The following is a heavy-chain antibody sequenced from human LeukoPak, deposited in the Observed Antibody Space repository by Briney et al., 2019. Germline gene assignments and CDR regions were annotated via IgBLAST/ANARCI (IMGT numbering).Heavy chain of an antibody. J-gene: IGHJ4*02. D-gene: IGHD6-13*01. CDR3: ARDPPYSSSFDY. CDR2: IYTSGST. Sequence: SKTLSLTCTVSGGSISSYYWSWIRQPARKGLEWIGRIYTSGSTNYNPSLKSRVTMSVDTSKNQFSLKLSSVTAADTAVYYCARDPPYSSSFDYWGQGTLVTVSS. CDR1: GGSISSYY. V-gene: IGHV4-4*07.